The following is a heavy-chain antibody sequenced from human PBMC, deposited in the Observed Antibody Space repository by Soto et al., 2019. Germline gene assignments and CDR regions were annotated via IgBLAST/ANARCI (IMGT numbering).Heavy chain of an antibody. Sequence: QVQLVQSGAEVKKPGSSVKVSCKASGGTFSSYTISWVRQAPGQGLEWMGRIIPILGIANYAQKFQGRVTITADKSTSTADMELSSLRSEDTAVYYCARVSGDSSGDYYAWYFDLWGRGTLVTVSS. J-gene: IGHJ2*01. CDR2: IIPILGIA. D-gene: IGHD3-22*01. CDR1: GGTFSSYT. CDR3: ARVSGDSSGDYYAWYFDL. V-gene: IGHV1-69*02.